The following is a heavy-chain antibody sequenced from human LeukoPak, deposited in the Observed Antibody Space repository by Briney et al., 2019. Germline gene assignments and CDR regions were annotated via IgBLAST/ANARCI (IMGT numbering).Heavy chain of an antibody. CDR2: IYPGDSDT. CDR1: GYSFTSYW. V-gene: IGHV5-51*01. Sequence: GESLKISCKGSGYSFTSYWIGWVRQMPGKGLEWMGIIYPGDSDTRYSPSFQGQVTISADKSISTAYLQWSSLRASDTAMYYSARHSTWNWFDPWGQGTLVTVSS. CDR3: ARHSTWNWFDP. J-gene: IGHJ5*02. D-gene: IGHD5/OR15-5a*01.